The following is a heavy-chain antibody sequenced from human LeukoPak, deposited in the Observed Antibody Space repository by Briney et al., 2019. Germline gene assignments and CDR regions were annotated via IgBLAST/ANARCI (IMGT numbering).Heavy chain of an antibody. Sequence: SETLSLTCSVSGGFISNYYWCWIRQPPGRGVGWIGYIYTSWSTNYNPSLKNRVTISIDTSKNQFSLKLASVTAADTAMYYCASGINSGSDWDYYFYYMDVWGKGTTVTVSS. CDR1: GGFISNYY. J-gene: IGHJ6*03. D-gene: IGHD1-26*01. CDR2: IYTSWST. V-gene: IGHV4-59*01. CDR3: ASGINSGSDWDYYFYYMDV.